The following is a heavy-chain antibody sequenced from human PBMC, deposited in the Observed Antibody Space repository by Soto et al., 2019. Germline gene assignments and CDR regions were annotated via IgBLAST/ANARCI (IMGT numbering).Heavy chain of an antibody. CDR2: IWSDGGGQ. V-gene: IGHV3-33*03. CDR3: AKDRVPDGIYSFDY. CDR1: GFTFNRHG. Sequence: GGSLRLSCAASGFTFNRHGMHWVRQAPGQGLEWVAVIWSDGGGQHYRESVKGRFTISKDKSMKTVYLQMNSLRVEDTAIYYCAKDRVPDGIYSFDYWGQGVLVTVSS. J-gene: IGHJ4*02. D-gene: IGHD2-15*01.